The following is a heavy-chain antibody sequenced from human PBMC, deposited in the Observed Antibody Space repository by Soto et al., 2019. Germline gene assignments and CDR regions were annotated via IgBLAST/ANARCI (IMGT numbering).Heavy chain of an antibody. D-gene: IGHD5-12*01. V-gene: IGHV1-69*06. CDR2: IIPIFGTA. J-gene: IGHJ3*02. CDR1: GGTFSSYA. CDR3: ARVRTGWLQQRPHPFDI. Sequence: QVQLVQSGAEVKKPGSSVKVSCKASGGTFSSYAISWVRQAPGQGLEWMGGIIPIFGTANYAQKFQGRVTITADKSTSTAYMEMSSLRSEDMAVYYCARVRTGWLQQRPHPFDIWGQGTMVTVSS.